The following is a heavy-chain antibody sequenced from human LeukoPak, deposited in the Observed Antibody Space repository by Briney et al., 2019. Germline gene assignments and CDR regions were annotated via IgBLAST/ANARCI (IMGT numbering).Heavy chain of an antibody. D-gene: IGHD3-22*01. CDR3: ARGGYDSTGYYSIFDS. J-gene: IGHJ4*02. Sequence: SETLSLTCSVSGHSLSSYYWSWIRRPPGEGLEWIGYIHYSESRNYNPSLKSRVSMSVDTSKNHFSLKLSSVTAADTAVYYCARGGYDSTGYYSIFDSWGQGTLVTVSS. CDR2: IHYSESR. CDR1: GHSLSSYY. V-gene: IGHV4-59*01.